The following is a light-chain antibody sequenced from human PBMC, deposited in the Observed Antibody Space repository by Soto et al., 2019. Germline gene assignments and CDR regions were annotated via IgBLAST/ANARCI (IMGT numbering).Light chain of an antibody. CDR1: QDISNY. CDR3: QQYDNLWT. Sequence: DIQMTQSPSSLSASVGDRVTITCQASQDISNYLNWYQQKPGKAPKLLIYDASNLETGVPSRFSGSGSGTDFTFTISSLQPEDIATYYCQQYDNLWTFGQGT. J-gene: IGKJ2*02. CDR2: DAS. V-gene: IGKV1-33*01.